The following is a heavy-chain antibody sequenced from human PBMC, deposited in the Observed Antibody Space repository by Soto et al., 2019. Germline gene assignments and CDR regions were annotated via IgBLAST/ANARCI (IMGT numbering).Heavy chain of an antibody. V-gene: IGHV2-5*02. Sequence: QITLKESGPTLVKPTQTLTLTCTFSGFSLSTSGVGVGWIRQPPGKALEWLAFLYWDDDKRYSPSLKSRLTITKDTSKNPVLLTMTNTDPVDTATYYCARTSVNWGSRGLVDYWGQGTLVTVAS. D-gene: IGHD7-27*01. CDR3: ARTSVNWGSRGLVDY. CDR1: GFSLSTSGVG. CDR2: LYWDDDK. J-gene: IGHJ4*02.